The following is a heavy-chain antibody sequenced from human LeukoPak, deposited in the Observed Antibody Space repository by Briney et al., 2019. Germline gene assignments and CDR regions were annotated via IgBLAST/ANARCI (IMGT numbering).Heavy chain of an antibody. V-gene: IGHV3-30-3*01. CDR2: ISYDGSNK. Sequence: SCKASGFTFSSYAMHWVRQAPGKGLEWVAVISYDGSNKYYADSVKGRFTISRDNSKNTLYLQMNSLRAEDTAVYYCARDRDYGGTFDYWGQGTLVTVSS. CDR1: GFTFSSYA. J-gene: IGHJ4*02. CDR3: ARDRDYGGTFDY. D-gene: IGHD4-17*01.